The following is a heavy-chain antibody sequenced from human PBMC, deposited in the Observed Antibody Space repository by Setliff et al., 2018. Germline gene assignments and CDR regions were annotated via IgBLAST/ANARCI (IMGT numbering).Heavy chain of an antibody. CDR2: IHTGGGSA. Sequence: ASVKVSCKASGYSFTTYYMHWVRQAPGQGLEWMGTIHTGGGSASYAQKFQGRVTMTSDTSTSTVYMEVNIVTSDDTAIYYCARGGLAAAGRKGVFEYWGQGTVVIVSS. D-gene: IGHD6-13*01. CDR3: ARGGLAAAGRKGVFEY. J-gene: IGHJ4*02. CDR1: GYSFTTYY. V-gene: IGHV1-46*01.